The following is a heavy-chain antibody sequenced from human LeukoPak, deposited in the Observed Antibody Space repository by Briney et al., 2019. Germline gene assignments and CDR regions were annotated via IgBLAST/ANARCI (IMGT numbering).Heavy chain of an antibody. V-gene: IGHV4-4*07. CDR3: ARVLTARSGGYDAFDI. Sequence: SETLSLTCTVSGGSISSYYWSWIRQPAGKGLEWIGRIYISGSTNYNPSLKSRVTISVDTSKNQFSLKLSSVTAADTAVYYCARVLTARSGGYDAFDIWGQGTMVTVSS. J-gene: IGHJ3*02. CDR1: GGSISSYY. CDR2: IYISGST. D-gene: IGHD6-25*01.